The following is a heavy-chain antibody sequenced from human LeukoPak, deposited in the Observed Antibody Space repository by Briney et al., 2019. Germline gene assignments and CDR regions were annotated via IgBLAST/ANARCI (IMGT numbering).Heavy chain of an antibody. D-gene: IGHD3-10*01. CDR3: AKNGHMVRGVIDY. CDR1: GFTFSSYA. J-gene: IGHJ4*02. V-gene: IGHV3-23*01. Sequence: PGGSLRLSCAASGFTFSSYAMSWVRQAPGKGLAGVSVISGSGGSTYYADSVKGRFTISRDNSKNTLYLQMNSLRAEDTAVYYCAKNGHMVRGVIDYWGQGTLVTVSS. CDR2: ISGSGGST.